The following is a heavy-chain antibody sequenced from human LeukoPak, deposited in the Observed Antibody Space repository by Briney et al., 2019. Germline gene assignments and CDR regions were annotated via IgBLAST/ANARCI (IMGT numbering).Heavy chain of an antibody. CDR3: ARDRNYGAYFDY. CDR1: GFTSSDYC. CDR2: ISKSGSTI. Sequence: GGSLRLSCEASGFTSSDYCMHWIRQAPGKGLEWVSYISKSGSTIYYADSVKGRFTISRDNAKNTLHLQMNSLRADDTAVYYCARDRNYGAYFDYWGQGTLDTVSS. D-gene: IGHD3-10*01. V-gene: IGHV3-11*01. J-gene: IGHJ4*02.